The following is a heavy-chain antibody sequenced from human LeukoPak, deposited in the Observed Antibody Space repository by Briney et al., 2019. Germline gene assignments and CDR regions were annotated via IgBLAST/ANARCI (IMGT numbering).Heavy chain of an antibody. J-gene: IGHJ4*02. V-gene: IGHV4-59*01. CDR1: GGSISSYY. CDR3: ASSPIVVVPAAMLN. Sequence: SETLSLTCTVSGGSISSYYWSWIRQPPGKGLELIGYIYYSGSTNYNPSLKSRVTISVDTSKNQFSLKLSSVTAADTAVYYCASSPIVVVPAAMLNWGQGTLVTVSS. CDR2: IYYSGST. D-gene: IGHD2-2*01.